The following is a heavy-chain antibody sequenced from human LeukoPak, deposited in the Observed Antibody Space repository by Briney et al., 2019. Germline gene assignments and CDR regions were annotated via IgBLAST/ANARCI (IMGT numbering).Heavy chain of an antibody. J-gene: IGHJ5*02. V-gene: IGHV4-34*01. CDR2: INHSGST. Sequence: SETLSLTCAVYGGSFTGYYWSWIRQPPGKGLEWIGGINHSGSTNYNPSLKSRVTISVDTTKNQFSLKLSSVTAADTAAYDCARGRKDGDHGGIDPWGQGTLVTVSS. CDR3: ARGRKDGDHGGIDP. D-gene: IGHD4-17*01. CDR1: GGSFTGYY.